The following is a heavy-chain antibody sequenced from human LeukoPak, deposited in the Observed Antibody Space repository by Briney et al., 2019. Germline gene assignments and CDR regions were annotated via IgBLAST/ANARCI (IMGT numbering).Heavy chain of an antibody. CDR3: ARDGCDSSGYWSDY. Sequence: GGSLRLSCASSGFTFSSYSMNWVRQAPGKGLEWVSYISSSSSTIYYADSVKGRFTISRDNAKNSLYLQMNSLRAEDTSVYYCARDGCDSSGYWSDYWGQGTLVTVSS. CDR2: ISSSSSTI. D-gene: IGHD3-22*01. CDR1: GFTFSSYS. J-gene: IGHJ4*02. V-gene: IGHV3-48*01.